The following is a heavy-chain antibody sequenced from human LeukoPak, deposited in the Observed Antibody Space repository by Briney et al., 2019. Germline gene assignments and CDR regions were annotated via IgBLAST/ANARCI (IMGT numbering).Heavy chain of an antibody. D-gene: IGHD4-17*01. CDR1: GYTFTGYY. V-gene: IGHV1-2*02. J-gene: IGHJ4*02. CDR3: ARASSVTWTFSFFDY. Sequence: GASVKVSCKPSGYTFTGYYLHWVRQAPGQGLEWMGWVKPNSGGTNYAKRFEGRVTMTRHTSISTAYMELSRPTCGDTAVYYCARASSVTWTFSFFDYWGRGSLVTVSA. CDR2: VKPNSGGT.